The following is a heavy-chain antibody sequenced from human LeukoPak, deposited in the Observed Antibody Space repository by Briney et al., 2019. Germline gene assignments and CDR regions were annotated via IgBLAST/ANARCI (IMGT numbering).Heavy chain of an antibody. J-gene: IGHJ3*02. V-gene: IGHV3-21*01. D-gene: IGHD5-12*01. CDR2: ISSSSSYI. CDR3: ARHRVRGSHDAFDI. CDR1: GFTFSSYS. Sequence: GGSLRLSCAASGFTFSSYSMNWGRQAPGKVLEWVSSISSSSSYIYYADSVKGRFTISIDNAKKSLYLQMNSLRAEDTAVYYCARHRVRGSHDAFDIWGQGTMVTVSS.